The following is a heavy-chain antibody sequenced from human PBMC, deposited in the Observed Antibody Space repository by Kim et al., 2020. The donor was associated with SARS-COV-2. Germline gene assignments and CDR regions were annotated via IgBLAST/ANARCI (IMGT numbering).Heavy chain of an antibody. CDR3: AGEFQVVRGGEIDY. CDR1: GGTLSSYA. CDR2: IIPIFGTA. D-gene: IGHD3-10*01. J-gene: IGHJ4*02. Sequence: SVKVSCKASGGTLSSYAISWVRQAPGQGLEWMGGIIPIFGTANYAQKFQGRVTITADESTSTAYMELSSLRSEDTAVYYCAGEFQVVRGGEIDYWGQGTLVTVSS. V-gene: IGHV1-69*13.